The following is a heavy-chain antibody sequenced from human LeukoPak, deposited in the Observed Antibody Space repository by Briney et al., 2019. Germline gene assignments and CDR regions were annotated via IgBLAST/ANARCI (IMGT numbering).Heavy chain of an antibody. CDR2: IYYSGST. CDR3: AGVSIAAVGRGKGAFDP. CDR1: GGSISSSSYY. Sequence: SETLSLTCTVSGGSISSSSYYWGWIRQPPGKGLEWIGSIYYSGSTYYNPSLKSRVTISVDTSKNQFSLKLSSVTAADTAVYYCAGVSIAAVGRGKGAFDPWGQGTLVTVSS. J-gene: IGHJ5*02. D-gene: IGHD6-13*01. V-gene: IGHV4-39*07.